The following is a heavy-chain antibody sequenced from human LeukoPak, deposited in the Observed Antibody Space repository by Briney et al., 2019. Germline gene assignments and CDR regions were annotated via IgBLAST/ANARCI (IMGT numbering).Heavy chain of an antibody. CDR3: ARDSSSWYVY. CDR1: GYTFTGYY. CDR2: INPNSGGT. D-gene: IGHD6-13*01. V-gene: IGHV1-2*02. J-gene: IGHJ4*02. Sequence: ASVKVACKASGYTFTGYYMHWVRQAPGQGLDWMGWINPNSGGTNYAQKFQGRVTMTRDTSISTAYMELSRLTSDDTAVDYCARDSSSWYVYWGQGTLVTVSS.